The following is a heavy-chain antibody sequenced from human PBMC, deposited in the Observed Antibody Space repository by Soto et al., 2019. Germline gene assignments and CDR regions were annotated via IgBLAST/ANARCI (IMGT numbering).Heavy chain of an antibody. D-gene: IGHD3-9*01. Sequence: QVQLVQSGAEVKKPGASVKVSCKASGYTFTSYGISAVRQAPGQGLEWMGWISAYNGNTNYAQKLQGRVTMTTDTSTSTAYMELRSLRTDDTAVYYCARSTPFDFGAADALDIWGQGKMVTVSS. CDR3: ARSTPFDFGAADALDI. CDR2: ISAYNGNT. V-gene: IGHV1-18*01. CDR1: GYTFTSYG. J-gene: IGHJ3*02.